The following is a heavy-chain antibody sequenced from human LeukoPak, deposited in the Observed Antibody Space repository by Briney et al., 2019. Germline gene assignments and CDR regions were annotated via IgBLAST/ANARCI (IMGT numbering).Heavy chain of an antibody. CDR3: ARDGGITGTTRVRYPVY. CDR1: GGSISSGGYY. J-gene: IGHJ4*02. CDR2: IYYSGST. Sequence: SETLFLTCTVSGGSISSGGYYWSWIRQHPGKGLEWIGYIYYSGSTYYNPSLKSRVTISVDTSKNQFSLKLSSVTAADTAVYYCARDGGITGTTRVRYPVYWGQGTLVTVSS. V-gene: IGHV4-31*03. D-gene: IGHD1-7*01.